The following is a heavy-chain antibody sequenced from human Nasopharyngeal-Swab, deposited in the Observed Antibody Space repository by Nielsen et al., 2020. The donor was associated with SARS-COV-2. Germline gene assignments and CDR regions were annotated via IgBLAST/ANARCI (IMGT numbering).Heavy chain of an antibody. D-gene: IGHD6-19*01. V-gene: IGHV3-9*01. Sequence: SLKISCAASGFTFDDYAMHWVRQAPGKGLEWVSGFSWNSGSIGYADSGKGRFTISRDNAKNSLYLQMNSLRAEDTALYYCANLDPVAGTFYYMDVWGKGTTVTFSS. CDR2: FSWNSGSI. CDR3: ANLDPVAGTFYYMDV. J-gene: IGHJ6*03. CDR1: GFTFDDYA.